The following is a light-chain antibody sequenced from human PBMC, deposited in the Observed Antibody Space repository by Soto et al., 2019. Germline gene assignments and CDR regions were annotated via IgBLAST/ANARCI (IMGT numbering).Light chain of an antibody. Sequence: EIVLTQSPATLSLSPGERATLSCRASQSVSSYLAWYQQKPGQAPRLLIYDASNRATGIPARFSGSGSGTEFTLTISSLEPEDFAVYYCQQRSNWPPLTFGQGTQLEIK. CDR3: QQRSNWPPLT. CDR1: QSVSSY. J-gene: IGKJ5*01. V-gene: IGKV3-11*01. CDR2: DAS.